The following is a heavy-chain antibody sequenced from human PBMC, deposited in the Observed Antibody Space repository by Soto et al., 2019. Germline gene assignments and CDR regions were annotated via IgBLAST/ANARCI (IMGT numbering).Heavy chain of an antibody. Sequence: SETLSLTCTVSSASFSKYYWSWIRQPPGKGLEWIGYIYFNGNTNYNPSLKRRVTISIDTSKKQISLNLTSLTDADTAVYYCASVTFGAAVLAHWGQRTLVTVSS. CDR2: IYFNGNT. V-gene: IGHV4-59*01. D-gene: IGHD3-16*01. CDR3: ASVTFGAAVLAH. CDR1: SASFSKYY. J-gene: IGHJ4*02.